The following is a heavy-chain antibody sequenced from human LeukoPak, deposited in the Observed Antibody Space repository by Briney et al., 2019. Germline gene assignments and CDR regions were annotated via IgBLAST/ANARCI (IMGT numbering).Heavy chain of an antibody. J-gene: IGHJ5*02. CDR2: IYTSGST. V-gene: IGHV4-61*02. CDR1: GGSMSSGSYY. CDR3: ARDRGYGSGSYSWFDP. D-gene: IGHD3-10*01. Sequence: PSETLSLTCTVSGGSMSSGSYYWSWIRQPAGKGLEWIGRIYTSGSTNYNPSLKSRVTISVDTSKNQFSLKLSSVTAADTAVYYCARDRGYGSGSYSWFDPWGQGTLVTVSS.